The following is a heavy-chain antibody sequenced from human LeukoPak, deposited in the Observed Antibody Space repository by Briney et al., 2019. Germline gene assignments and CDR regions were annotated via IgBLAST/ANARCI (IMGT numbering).Heavy chain of an antibody. CDR3: AKDPMVRGVIKYNWFDP. CDR1: GFTFDDYA. V-gene: IGHV3-9*01. Sequence: GGPLRLSCAASGFTFDDYAMHWVRQAPGKGLEWVSGISWNSGSIGYADSVKGRFTISRDNAKNSLYLQMNSLRAEDTALYYCAKDPMVRGVIKYNWFDPWGQGTLVTVSS. J-gene: IGHJ5*02. D-gene: IGHD3-10*01. CDR2: ISWNSGSI.